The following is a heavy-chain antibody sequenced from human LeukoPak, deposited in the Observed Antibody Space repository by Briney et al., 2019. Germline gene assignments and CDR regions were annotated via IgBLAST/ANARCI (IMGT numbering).Heavy chain of an antibody. CDR3: TRGLFDI. CDR1: GFTFSGSA. V-gene: IGHV3-73*01. Sequence: PGGSLRLSCAASGFTFSGSAMYWVRQASGKGLEWVGRIRSKANSYATAYAAAVKGRFTISRDDSKNTAYLQMNSLKTEDTAVYYCTRGLFDIWGQGTMVTVSS. J-gene: IGHJ3*02. CDR2: IRSKANSYAT.